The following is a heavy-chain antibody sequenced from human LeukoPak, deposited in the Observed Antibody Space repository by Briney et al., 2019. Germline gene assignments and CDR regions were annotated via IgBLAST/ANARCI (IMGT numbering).Heavy chain of an antibody. CDR1: GFIFSTTW. CDR2: INQDGSEK. Sequence: GGSLRLTCAASGFIFSTTWMSWVRQAPGQGLEWVANINQDGSEKFYVDSVKGRFTISRDNAKNSLFLQMNSLRAEDTAVYYCARNQDWGQGTLVTVSS. CDR3: ARNQD. J-gene: IGHJ4*02. V-gene: IGHV3-7*04.